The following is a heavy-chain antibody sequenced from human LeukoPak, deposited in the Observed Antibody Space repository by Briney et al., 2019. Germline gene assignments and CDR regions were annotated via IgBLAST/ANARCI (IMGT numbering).Heavy chain of an antibody. J-gene: IGHJ4*02. CDR1: GGSFSGYY. CDR3: ARRVAARASDY. Sequence: SETLSLTCAVYGGSFSGYYWSWIRQPPGKGLEWIGEINHSGSTNYNPSLKSRVTISVDMSKNQFSLKLSSVTAADTAVYYCARRVAARASDYWGQGTLVTVSS. CDR2: INHSGST. V-gene: IGHV4-34*01. D-gene: IGHD6-6*01.